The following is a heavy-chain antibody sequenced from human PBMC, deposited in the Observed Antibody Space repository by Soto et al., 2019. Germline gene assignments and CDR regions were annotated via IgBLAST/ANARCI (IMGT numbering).Heavy chain of an antibody. CDR2: ISASGTGT. CDR3: AKDQGYYYDSSGYYPESAFDI. J-gene: IGHJ3*02. V-gene: IGHV3-23*01. CDR1: GFTFDSFA. D-gene: IGHD3-22*01. Sequence: GGSLRLSCAASGFTFDSFAMSWVRQTPQRGLEWVSAISASGTGTLYTDSVKGRFTISRDNSKNTLYLQMNSLRAEDTAVFYCAKDQGYYYDSSGYYPESAFDIWGQGTMVTVSS.